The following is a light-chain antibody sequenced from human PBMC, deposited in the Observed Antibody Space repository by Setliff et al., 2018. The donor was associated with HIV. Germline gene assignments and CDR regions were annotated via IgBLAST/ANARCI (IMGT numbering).Light chain of an antibody. V-gene: IGLV2-14*03. CDR2: DVN. J-gene: IGLJ1*01. CDR1: ISDIGSYNF. Sequence: QSVLTQPASVSGSPGQSITISCSGTISDIGSYNFVSWYQQHPGKAPKLMMSDVNKRPSGVSDRFSGSKSGNTASLTISGLQAGDEANYYCSSYTTSSTYVFGPGTKVTVL. CDR3: SSYTTSSTYV.